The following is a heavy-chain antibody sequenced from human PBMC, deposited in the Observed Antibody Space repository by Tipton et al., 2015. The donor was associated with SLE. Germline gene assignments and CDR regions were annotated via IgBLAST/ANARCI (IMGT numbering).Heavy chain of an antibody. CDR2: IYHSGST. CDR1: GGSISSHY. Sequence: TLSLTCTVSGGSISSHYWSWIRQPPGKGLEWIGSIYHSGSTYYNPSLKSRVTISVDTSKNQFSLKLSSVTAADTAVYYCAREDPLLWFGEGGLDYWGQGTLVTVSS. J-gene: IGHJ4*02. D-gene: IGHD3-10*01. V-gene: IGHV4-38-2*02. CDR3: AREDPLLWFGEGGLDY.